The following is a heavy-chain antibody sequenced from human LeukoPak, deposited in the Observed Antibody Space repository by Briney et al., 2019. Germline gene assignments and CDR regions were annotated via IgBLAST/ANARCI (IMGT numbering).Heavy chain of an antibody. D-gene: IGHD3-22*01. CDR1: GFIFGDYN. CDR3: AKDRYYYDSSGYYALDY. V-gene: IGHV3-48*01. J-gene: IGHJ4*02. CDR2: ISSGGSTI. Sequence: GGSLRLSCAASGFIFGDYNMNWVRQAPGKGLEWVSYISSGGSTIYYADSVKGRFTISRDNSKNTLYLQMNSLRAEDTAVYYCAKDRYYYDSSGYYALDYWGQGTLVTVSS.